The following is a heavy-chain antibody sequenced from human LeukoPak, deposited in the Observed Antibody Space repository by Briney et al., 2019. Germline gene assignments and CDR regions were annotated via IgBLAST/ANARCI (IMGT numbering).Heavy chain of an antibody. Sequence: GGSLRLSCAASGFTFSNYAMGWVRQAPGKGLEWVSVISGSGDSTYYADSVQGRFTISRDNSKNTLYLQMNSLRAEDTAVYYCARDDGSGSYYKYWGQGTLVTVSS. V-gene: IGHV3-23*01. J-gene: IGHJ4*02. CDR1: GFTFSNYA. CDR2: ISGSGDST. CDR3: ARDDGSGSYYKY. D-gene: IGHD3-10*01.